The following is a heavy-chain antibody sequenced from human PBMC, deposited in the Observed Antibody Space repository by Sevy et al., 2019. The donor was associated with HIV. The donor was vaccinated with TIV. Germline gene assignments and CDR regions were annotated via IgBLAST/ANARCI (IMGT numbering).Heavy chain of an antibody. D-gene: IGHD3-22*01. CDR2: ISTGGGTI. V-gene: IGHV3-48*03. CDR3: ATSRRDYYNYYFDY. CDR1: GLSFRSYE. Sequence: GGSLRLSCAASGLSFRSYELNWVRQAPGKGLQWLSYISTGGGTIFYADSVKGRFTISRDNAKNSVFLQMNSLSAEDTAVYFCATSRRDYYNYYFDYWGHGTLVTVSS. J-gene: IGHJ4*01.